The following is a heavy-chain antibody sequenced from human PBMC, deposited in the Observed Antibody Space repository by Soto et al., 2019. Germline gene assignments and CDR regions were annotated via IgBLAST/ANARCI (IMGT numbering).Heavy chain of an antibody. CDR2: ISGSGGST. CDR3: AKALVYIADFDY. Sequence: PGGSLRLSCAVSGFTFSSHAMSWVRQAPGKGLECVSSISGSGGSTYYADSVKGRFTISRDNSKNTLYLQMNSLRADDTAVYYCAKALVYIADFDYWGQGTLVTVSS. V-gene: IGHV3-23*01. D-gene: IGHD5-12*01. CDR1: GFTFSSHA. J-gene: IGHJ4*02.